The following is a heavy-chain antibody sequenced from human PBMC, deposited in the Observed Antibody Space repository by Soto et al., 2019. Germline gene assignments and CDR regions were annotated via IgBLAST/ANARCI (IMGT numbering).Heavy chain of an antibody. D-gene: IGHD2-8*01. J-gene: IGHJ4*02. CDR2: INTDGTTT. CDR1: GFTFSSFW. Sequence: VQLVESGGGLVQPGGSLRLSCAASGFTFSSFWMHWVRQAPGEGLVWVSRINTDGTTTNYADSVKGRFTISRDNAKNMLCLQMNSLRAEDTDVYYCARGCSSGACYGSHWGQGALVTVSS. CDR3: ARGCSSGACYGSH. V-gene: IGHV3-74*01.